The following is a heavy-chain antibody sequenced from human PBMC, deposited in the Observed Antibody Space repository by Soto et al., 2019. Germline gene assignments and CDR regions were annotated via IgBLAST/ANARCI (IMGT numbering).Heavy chain of an antibody. CDR2: INHSGST. J-gene: IGHJ4*02. CDR3: AEGGMAAPAL. Sequence: SETLSLTCAVYGGSFSGYYCILIRQPPGKGLEWIGEINHSGSTNYNPSLKSRVTISVDTSKNQFSLKLSSVTAADTAVYYCAEGGMAAPALWGQGTLVTVSS. D-gene: IGHD6-6*01. CDR1: GGSFSGYY. V-gene: IGHV4-34*01.